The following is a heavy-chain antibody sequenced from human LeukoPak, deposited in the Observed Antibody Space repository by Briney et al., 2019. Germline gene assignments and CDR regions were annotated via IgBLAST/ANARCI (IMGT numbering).Heavy chain of an antibody. J-gene: IGHJ3*01. V-gene: IGHV5-51*01. CDR1: GYSFATYW. D-gene: IGHD5-12*01. CDR2: NYPGDSDT. Sequence: GESLKISCKGSGYSFATYWIGWVRQMPGKGLEWMGINYPGDSDTTYSPSFQGQVTMSADKSISAAYLQWSSLKASDTAMYYCARRVSSSGFDAFDVWGQGTMVTVSS. CDR3: ARRVSSSGFDAFDV.